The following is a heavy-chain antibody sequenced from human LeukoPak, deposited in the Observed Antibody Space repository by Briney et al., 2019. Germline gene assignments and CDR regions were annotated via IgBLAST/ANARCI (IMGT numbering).Heavy chain of an antibody. D-gene: IGHD1-26*01. J-gene: IGHJ4*02. CDR3: TPNENEWELGFDY. V-gene: IGHV3-15*01. CDR2: IKSKPDGGTT. Sequence: WIRQPPGKGLEWVGHIKSKPDGGTTDYAAPVKGRFTISRDDSKNTLYLQMNSLKTEDTAVYYCTPNENEWELGFDYWGQGTRVTVSS.